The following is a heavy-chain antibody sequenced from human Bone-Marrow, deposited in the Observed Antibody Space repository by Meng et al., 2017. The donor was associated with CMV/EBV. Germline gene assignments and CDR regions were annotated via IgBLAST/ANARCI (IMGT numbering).Heavy chain of an antibody. V-gene: IGHV4-34*01. Sequence: SETLSLTCTVYDGSFNAYYYNWFRQAPGKGLEWIGEINHSGSTNYNPSLKSRVTISVDTSKNQFSLKLSSVTAADTAVYYCARVDSSGWYSMDVWGQGTTVTVSS. D-gene: IGHD6-19*01. CDR1: DGSFNAYY. CDR3: ARVDSSGWYSMDV. J-gene: IGHJ6*02. CDR2: INHSGST.